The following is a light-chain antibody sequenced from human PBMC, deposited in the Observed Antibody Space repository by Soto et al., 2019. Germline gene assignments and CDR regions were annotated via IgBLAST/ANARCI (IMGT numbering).Light chain of an antibody. V-gene: IGKV3-15*01. Sequence: EIVMTQSPATLSVSPGERVTLSCRASQSVRSDLAWYQQKPGQAPRLLIFGASTRATGIPARFSGSGSGTEFTLTISSLQSEDFAVYYCQQYNKWPPLTFGGGTKVEIK. J-gene: IGKJ4*01. CDR3: QQYNKWPPLT. CDR2: GAS. CDR1: QSVRSD.